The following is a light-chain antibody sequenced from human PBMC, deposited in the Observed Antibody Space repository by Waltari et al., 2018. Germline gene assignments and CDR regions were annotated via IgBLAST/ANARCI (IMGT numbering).Light chain of an antibody. J-gene: IGKJ4*01. Sequence: DIQLTQSPPSLSASVGDRVTITCRASQSMSSYLNWYQQKPGKAPKLLIYAASSLQSGVPSRFSGSGSGTDFTLTISSLQPEDFATYYCQQSYNTLLTFGGGTKVEIK. CDR3: QQSYNTLLT. V-gene: IGKV1-39*01. CDR1: QSMSSY. CDR2: AAS.